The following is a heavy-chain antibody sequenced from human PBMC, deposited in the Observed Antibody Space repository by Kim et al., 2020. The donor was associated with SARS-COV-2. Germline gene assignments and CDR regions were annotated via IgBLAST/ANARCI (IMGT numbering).Heavy chain of an antibody. CDR2: INHSGST. CDR1: GGSFSGYY. Sequence: SETLSLICAVYGGSFSGYYWSWIRQPPGKGLEWIGEINHSGSTNYNPSLKSRVTISVDTSKNQFSLKLSSVTAADTAVYYCARTFDGGAPDYWGQGTLVT. D-gene: IGHD3-9*01. J-gene: IGHJ4*02. CDR3: ARTFDGGAPDY. V-gene: IGHV4-34*01.